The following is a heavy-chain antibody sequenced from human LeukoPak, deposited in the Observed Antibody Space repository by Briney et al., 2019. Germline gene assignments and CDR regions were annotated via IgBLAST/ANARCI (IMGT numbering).Heavy chain of an antibody. J-gene: IGHJ4*02. CDR2: IYTSGST. Sequence: PSQTLSLTCTVSGGFISSGSYYWSWIRQPAGKGLEWIGRIYTSGSTNYNPSLKSRVTISVVTSKNQFSLKLSSVTAADTAVYYCASSTMVVTPLSDHIDYWGQGTLVTVSS. CDR3: ASSTMVVTPLSDHIDY. CDR1: GGFISSGSYY. D-gene: IGHD4-23*01. V-gene: IGHV4-61*02.